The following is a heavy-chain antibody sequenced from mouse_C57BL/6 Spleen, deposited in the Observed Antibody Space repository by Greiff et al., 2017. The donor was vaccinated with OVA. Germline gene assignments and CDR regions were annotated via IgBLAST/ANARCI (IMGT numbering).Heavy chain of an antibody. V-gene: IGHV1-82*01. CDR1: GYAFSSSW. CDR3: APYDYETGFAY. CDR2: IYPGDGDT. D-gene: IGHD2-4*01. Sequence: QVQLQQSGPELVKPGASVKISCKASGYAFSSSWMNWVKQRPGKGLEWIGRIYPGDGDTNYNGKFKGKATLTADKSSSTAYMQLSSLTSEDSAVYFCAPYDYETGFAYWGQGTLVTVSA. J-gene: IGHJ3*01.